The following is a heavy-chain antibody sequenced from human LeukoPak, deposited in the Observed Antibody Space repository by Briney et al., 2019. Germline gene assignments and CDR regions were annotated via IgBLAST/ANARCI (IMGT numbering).Heavy chain of an antibody. D-gene: IGHD5-12*01. Sequence: SETLSLTCTVSGGSISNHYWTWIRQPPGKALEWIGYVYYTGSTNYNPSLKSRVSISVATSKNQFSLQLRSVTAADTAVYYCARKLSGDYWGQGTLVTVSS. CDR2: VYYTGST. CDR1: GGSISNHY. J-gene: IGHJ4*02. CDR3: ARKLSGDY. V-gene: IGHV4-59*08.